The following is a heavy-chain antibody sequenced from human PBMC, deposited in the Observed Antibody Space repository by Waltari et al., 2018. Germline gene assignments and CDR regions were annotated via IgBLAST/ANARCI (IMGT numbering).Heavy chain of an antibody. V-gene: IGHV4-59*01. Sequence: QVQLQESGPGLVKPSETLSLTCTVSGGSISSYYWSWIRQPPGKGLEWIGYIYYSGSTNYNPSLKSRVTISVDTSNNQFSLKLSSVTAADTAVYYCARGGHNWFDPWGQGTLVTVSS. CDR2: IYYSGST. CDR1: GGSISSYY. CDR3: ARGGHNWFDP. J-gene: IGHJ5*02.